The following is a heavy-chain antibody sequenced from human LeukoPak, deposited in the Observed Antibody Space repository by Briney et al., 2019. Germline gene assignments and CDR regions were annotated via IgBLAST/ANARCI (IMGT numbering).Heavy chain of an antibody. CDR3: ARGLDYYGSGSQGYYFDY. Sequence: PSETLSLTCAVYGGSFSGYYWSWLRQPPGKGLEWIGEINHSGSTNYNPSLKSRVTISVDTSKNQFSLKLSSVTAADTAVYYCARGLDYYGSGSQGYYFDYWGQGNLVTVSS. V-gene: IGHV4-34*01. D-gene: IGHD3-10*01. J-gene: IGHJ4*02. CDR2: INHSGST. CDR1: GGSFSGYY.